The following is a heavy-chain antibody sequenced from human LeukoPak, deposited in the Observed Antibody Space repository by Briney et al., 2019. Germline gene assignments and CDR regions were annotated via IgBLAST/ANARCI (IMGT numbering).Heavy chain of an antibody. CDR1: GVTFSSYA. J-gene: IGHJ4*02. V-gene: IGHV1-69*04. Sequence: SVKVSSKASGVTFSSYAISWVRQAPGQGLEWMERIIPIFGIANSATKFQCRVTITADKSTSTAYMEASSLRSKDTAVYYCASTVGATQYYFDYWGQGTLVTVSS. CDR3: ASTVGATQYYFDY. D-gene: IGHD1-26*01. CDR2: IIPIFGIA.